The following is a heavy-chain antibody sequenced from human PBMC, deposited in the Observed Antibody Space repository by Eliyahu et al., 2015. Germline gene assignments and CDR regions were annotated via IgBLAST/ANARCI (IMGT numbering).Heavy chain of an antibody. J-gene: IGHJ4*02. D-gene: IGHD1-26*01. CDR3: ASYYPYFDN. Sequence: EVQLVXSGGGLVQPGGSXXLSXAXXGLTFSSYSMNWVRQAPGKGLEWVSYISSSSSVIXYADSVKGRFTISRDNAKNSLYLQMNSLRDEDTAVYYCASYYPYFDNWGQGTLVTVSS. CDR1: GLTFSSYS. V-gene: IGHV3-48*02. CDR2: ISSSSSVI.